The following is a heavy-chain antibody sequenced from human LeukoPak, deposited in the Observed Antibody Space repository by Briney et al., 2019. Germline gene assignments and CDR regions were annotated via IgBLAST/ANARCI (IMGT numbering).Heavy chain of an antibody. Sequence: ASVKVSCKASGYTFTSYGISWVRQAPGQGLEWMGWISAYNGNTKYAQRLQGRVTMTTDTSTSTAYMELRSLRSDDTAVYYCARGHCSGGSCYLGYYYMDVWGKGTTVTVSS. J-gene: IGHJ6*03. CDR1: GYTFTSYG. D-gene: IGHD2-15*01. V-gene: IGHV1-18*01. CDR2: ISAYNGNT. CDR3: ARGHCSGGSCYLGYYYMDV.